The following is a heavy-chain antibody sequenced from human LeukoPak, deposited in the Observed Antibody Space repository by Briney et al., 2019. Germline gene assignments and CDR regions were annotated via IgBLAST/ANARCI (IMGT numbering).Heavy chain of an antibody. J-gene: IGHJ5*02. CDR3: ARDSFGGSPFDP. Sequence: SETLSLTCTVSGGSISSGGYYWSWIRQHPGKGLEWIGYIYYSGSTYYNPSLKSRVTISVDTSKNQFSLKLSSVTAADPAVYYCARDSFGGSPFDPWGQGTLVTVSS. D-gene: IGHD2-15*01. V-gene: IGHV4-31*03. CDR2: IYYSGST. CDR1: GGSISSGGYY.